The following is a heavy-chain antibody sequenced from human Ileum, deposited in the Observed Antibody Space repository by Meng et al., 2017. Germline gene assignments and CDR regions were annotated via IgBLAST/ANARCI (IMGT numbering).Heavy chain of an antibody. CDR2: TYYRSKWYS. D-gene: IGHD3-3*01. CDR3: ASGSGSLDY. J-gene: IGHJ4*02. CDR1: GGSVSSNIAA. Sequence: QVQPQPSGPGLVKPWQTLSLTCAVSGGSVSSNIAAWNWIRQSPLRGLEWLGRTYYRSKWYSEYAVSVKSRISITPDTSKNQFSLQMNSVTPEDTAVYYCASGSGSLDYWGPGTLVTVSS. V-gene: IGHV6-1*01.